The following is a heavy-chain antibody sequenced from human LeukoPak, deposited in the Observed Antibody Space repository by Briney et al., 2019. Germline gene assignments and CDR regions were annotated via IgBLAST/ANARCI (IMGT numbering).Heavy chain of an antibody. CDR2: INHSGST. D-gene: IGHD6-13*01. J-gene: IGHJ5*02. CDR3: ARLQIRKAVAGRGGFDP. Sequence: SETLSLTCAVYGGSLSGYYWSWIRQPPGKGLEWFGEINHSGSTNYNPSLKSRVTIPVDTSKNQFSLKVNSVSAADTAVYYCARLQIRKAVAGRGGFDPWGQGTLVTVSS. V-gene: IGHV4-34*01. CDR1: GGSLSGYY.